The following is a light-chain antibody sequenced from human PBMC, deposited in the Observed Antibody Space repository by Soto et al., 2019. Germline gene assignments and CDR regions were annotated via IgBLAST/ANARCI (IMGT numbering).Light chain of an antibody. J-gene: IGKJ2*01. V-gene: IGKV3-20*01. Sequence: EIVLTQSPGTLSLSPGERATLSCRASQSIRSSYLAWYQQKPGQAPRLLIYGASSRATGIPDRFSGRGSGTDFTFSLSRLEPEDFVVYYCQQYGSSPYTFCQGTKLEIK. CDR1: QSIRSSY. CDR3: QQYGSSPYT. CDR2: GAS.